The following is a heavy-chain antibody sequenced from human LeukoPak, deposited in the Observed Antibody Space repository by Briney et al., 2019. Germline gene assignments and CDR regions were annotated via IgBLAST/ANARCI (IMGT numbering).Heavy chain of an antibody. CDR1: GFSLSTSGVG. CDR3: AHNGLYH. CDR2: TYWNDDQ. D-gene: IGHD2-2*03. J-gene: IGHJ5*02. V-gene: IGHV2-5*01. Sequence: SGPTLVKPTQTLTLTCTFSGFSLSTSGVGVAWMRQSPGQAPEWLAVTYWNDDQRYSPSLKSRLTITKDTSKNQVVLTMTNMDPADTATYHCAHNGLYHWGQGTLVTFSS.